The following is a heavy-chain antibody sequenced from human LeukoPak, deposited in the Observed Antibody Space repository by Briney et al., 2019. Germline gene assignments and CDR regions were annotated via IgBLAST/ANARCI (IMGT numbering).Heavy chain of an antibody. CDR1: GFTFSHYG. V-gene: IGHV3-30*12. J-gene: IGHJ4*02. Sequence: PGGSLRLSCVVSGFTFSHYGMDWVRQAPGKGLEWVAVISYDGSNKYYADSVKGRFTISRDNSKNTLYLQMNSLRAEDTAVYYCARVGSLWFGELPVDYWGQGTLVTVSS. CDR2: ISYDGSNK. CDR3: ARVGSLWFGELPVDY. D-gene: IGHD3-10*01.